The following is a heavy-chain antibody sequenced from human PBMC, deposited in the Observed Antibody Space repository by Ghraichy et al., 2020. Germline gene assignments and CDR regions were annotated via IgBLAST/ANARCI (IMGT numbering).Heavy chain of an antibody. CDR3: ATGVLPAAIGRFYYFGMDV. Sequence: ASVKVSCKASGYSFTGYYVHWVRQAPGQRPEWMGWINPNRGDTNFAQKFQGRVTMTRDTSISTAYMELSRLTSDDTAVYYCATGVLPAAIGRFYYFGMDVWGQGTTVTVSS. V-gene: IGHV1-2*02. D-gene: IGHD2-2*02. CDR1: GYSFTGYY. J-gene: IGHJ6*02. CDR2: INPNRGDT.